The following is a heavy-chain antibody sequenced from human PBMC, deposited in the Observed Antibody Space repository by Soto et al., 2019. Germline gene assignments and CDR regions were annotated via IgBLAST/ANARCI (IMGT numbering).Heavy chain of an antibody. Sequence: SETLSLTCTVSGGCIRSGGYYWSWIRQHPGKGLEWIGYIYYSGSTYYNPSLKSRVTISVDTSKNQFSLKLSSVTAADTAVYYCARGVTLVRGVIHTPYFDYWGQGALVTVSS. V-gene: IGHV4-31*03. J-gene: IGHJ4*02. CDR1: GGCIRSGGYY. CDR3: ARGVTLVRGVIHTPYFDY. D-gene: IGHD3-10*01. CDR2: IYYSGST.